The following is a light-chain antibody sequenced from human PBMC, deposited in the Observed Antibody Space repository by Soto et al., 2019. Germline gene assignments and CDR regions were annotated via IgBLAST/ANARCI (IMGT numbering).Light chain of an antibody. Sequence: QSALTQPASVSGSPGQSITISCTETSSDVGGYNYVSWYQQHPGKAPKLMIYEVRNRPSGVSNRFSGSKSGNTASLTISGLQAEDEADYYCSSYTSSSTLVFGTGTKLTVL. CDR2: EVR. CDR3: SSYTSSSTLV. V-gene: IGLV2-14*01. CDR1: SSDVGGYNY. J-gene: IGLJ1*01.